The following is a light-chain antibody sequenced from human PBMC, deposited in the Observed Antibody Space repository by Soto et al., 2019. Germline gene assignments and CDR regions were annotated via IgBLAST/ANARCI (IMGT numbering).Light chain of an antibody. J-gene: IGKJ1*01. Sequence: DIQMTQSPSTLSASAGDRVTITCRASQSINRRLAWYQQKPGKAPKLLIYDASNLESGVPSRFSGSGSGTEFTFLISSLQSDDFATYYCQEYSSYWTFGQGTKVEIK. CDR2: DAS. V-gene: IGKV1-5*01. CDR1: QSINRR. CDR3: QEYSSYWT.